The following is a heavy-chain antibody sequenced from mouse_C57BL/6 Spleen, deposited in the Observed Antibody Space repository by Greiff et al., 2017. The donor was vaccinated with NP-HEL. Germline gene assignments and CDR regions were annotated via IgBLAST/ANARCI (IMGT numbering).Heavy chain of an antibody. D-gene: IGHD2-1*01. CDR3: ARDYGNYLDY. CDR1: GFTFSDYY. Sequence: EVKLQESEGGLVQPGSSMKLSCTASGFTFSDYYMAWVRQVPEKGLEWVANINYDGSSTYYLDSLKSRFIISRDNAKNILYLQMSSLKSEDTATDYCARDYGNYLDYWGQGTTLTVAS. V-gene: IGHV5-16*01. CDR2: INYDGSST. J-gene: IGHJ2*01.